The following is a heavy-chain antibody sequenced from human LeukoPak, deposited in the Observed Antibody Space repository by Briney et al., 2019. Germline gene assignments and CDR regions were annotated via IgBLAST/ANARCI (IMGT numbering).Heavy chain of an antibody. D-gene: IGHD5-18*01. CDR2: IKQDGSGR. Sequence: PGGSLRLSCAASGFTFSSYWMTWVRQAPGKGLEWVANIKQDGSGRYYADSVKGRFTISRDNAKNSLYLEMNSLRVEDTAVYYCARGGYSYGNFDYWGQGTLVTVSS. CDR1: GFTFSSYW. V-gene: IGHV3-7*03. CDR3: ARGGYSYGNFDY. J-gene: IGHJ4*02.